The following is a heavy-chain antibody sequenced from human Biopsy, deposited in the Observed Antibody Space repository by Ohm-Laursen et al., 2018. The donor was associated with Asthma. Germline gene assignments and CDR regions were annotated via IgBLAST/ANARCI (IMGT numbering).Heavy chain of an antibody. D-gene: IGHD5-12*01. V-gene: IGHV3-33*01. CDR1: GFTFSSYG. CDR2: IWYDGGNK. Sequence: SLRLSCAASGFTFSSYGMHWVRQAPGKGLEWVAVIWYDGGNKYYADSVKGRFIISRDNSKNTLYLQMNSLRAEDTAVYYCARDIVATMIGYYYYGMDVWGQGTTVTFSS. J-gene: IGHJ6*02. CDR3: ARDIVATMIGYYYYGMDV.